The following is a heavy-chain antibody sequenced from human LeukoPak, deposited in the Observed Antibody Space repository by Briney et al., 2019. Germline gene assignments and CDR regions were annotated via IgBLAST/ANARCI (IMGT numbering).Heavy chain of an antibody. D-gene: IGHD5-12*01. Sequence: SVKVSCKASGGTFSSYAISWVRQAPGQGLEWMGGIIPIFGTANYAQKFQGRVTITADESTGTAYMELSSLRSEDTAVYYCASGIYSGYDFYYFDYWGQGTLVTVSS. CDR3: ASGIYSGYDFYYFDY. CDR1: GGTFSSYA. J-gene: IGHJ4*02. CDR2: IIPIFGTA. V-gene: IGHV1-69*13.